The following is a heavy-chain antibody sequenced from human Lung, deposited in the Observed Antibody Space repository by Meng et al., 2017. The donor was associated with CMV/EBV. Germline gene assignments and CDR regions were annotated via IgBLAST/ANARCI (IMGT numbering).Heavy chain of an antibody. Sequence: SXXVSXKASGGTFSSYTISWVRQAPGQGLEWMGRIIPILGIANYAQKFQGRVTITADKSTSTAYMELSSLRSEDTAVYYCARARSSGWYLAYYFDYWGQGKXVNGAS. D-gene: IGHD6-19*01. CDR2: IIPILGIA. CDR1: GGTFSSYT. J-gene: IGHJ4*02. V-gene: IGHV1-69*02. CDR3: ARARSSGWYLAYYFDY.